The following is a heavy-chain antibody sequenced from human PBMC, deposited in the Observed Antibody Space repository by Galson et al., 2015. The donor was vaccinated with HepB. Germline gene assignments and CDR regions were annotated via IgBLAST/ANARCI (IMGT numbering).Heavy chain of an antibody. CDR2: IIPIFSTA. Sequence: SCKASGGTFSSYAISWVRQAPGQGLEWMGGIIPIFSTANYAQKFQGRVTITADESTSTAYMELSSLRSEDTAVYYCARDYKVTTGFDYWGQGTLVTVSS. D-gene: IGHD4-17*01. J-gene: IGHJ4*02. V-gene: IGHV1-69*01. CDR1: GGTFSSYA. CDR3: ARDYKVTTGFDY.